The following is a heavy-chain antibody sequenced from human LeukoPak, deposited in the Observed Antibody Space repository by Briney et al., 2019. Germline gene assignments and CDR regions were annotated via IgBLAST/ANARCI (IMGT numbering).Heavy chain of an antibody. D-gene: IGHD3-10*01. CDR2: IYYSGST. CDR1: GGSISSSSYY. CDR3: ARQDTMGPDY. J-gene: IGHJ4*02. Sequence: SETLSLTCTVSGGSISSSSYYWGWIRQPPGKRLEWIGSIYYSGSTYYNPALKSRVTISVDTSKNQFSLKLSSVTAADTAVYYCARQDTMGPDYWGQGTLVTVSS. V-gene: IGHV4-39*01.